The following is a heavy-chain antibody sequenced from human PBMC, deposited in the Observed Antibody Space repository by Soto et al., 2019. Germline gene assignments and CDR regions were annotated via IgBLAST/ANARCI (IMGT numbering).Heavy chain of an antibody. CDR1: GFTFSSYW. J-gene: IGHJ6*02. Sequence: HPGGSLRLSCAASGFTFSSYWMHWVRQAPGKGLVWVSRINSDGSSTSYADSVKGRFTISRDNAKNTLYLQMNSLRAEDTAVYYCARSGGYYYYYGMDVWGQGTTVTVSS. CDR2: INSDGSST. CDR3: ARSGGYYYYYGMDV. D-gene: IGHD3-10*01. V-gene: IGHV3-74*01.